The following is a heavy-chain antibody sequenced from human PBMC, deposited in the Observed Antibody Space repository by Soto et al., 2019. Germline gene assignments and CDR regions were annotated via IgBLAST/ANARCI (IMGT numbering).Heavy chain of an antibody. D-gene: IGHD2-21*01. V-gene: IGHV3-66*01. J-gene: IGHJ3*01. Sequence: VQLVESGGGLVQPGGSLRLSCAASGFTVSSSYMNWVRQAPGKGLEWLSVLYSGAGTYYADSVKDRFIISTDNSKNTLYLQFNSLRAEDTAIYFCARECGGDCTNAFDLWGQGTMVTISP. CDR1: GFTVSSSY. CDR2: LYSGAGT. CDR3: ARECGGDCTNAFDL.